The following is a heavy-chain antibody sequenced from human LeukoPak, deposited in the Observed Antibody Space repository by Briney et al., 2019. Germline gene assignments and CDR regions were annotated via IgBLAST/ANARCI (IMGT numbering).Heavy chain of an antibody. J-gene: IGHJ4*01. V-gene: IGHV3-21*01. D-gene: IGHD2-21*02. CDR1: GFTFSSYS. CDR3: ARVWDDDCHYFDY. Sequence: GGSLRLSCAASGFTFSSYSMNWVRQAPGKGLEWVSSISSSSSYIYYADSVKGRFTISRDNAKNSLYLQMNSLRAEDTAVYYCARVWDDDCHYFDYQGHGTLVT. CDR2: ISSSSSYI.